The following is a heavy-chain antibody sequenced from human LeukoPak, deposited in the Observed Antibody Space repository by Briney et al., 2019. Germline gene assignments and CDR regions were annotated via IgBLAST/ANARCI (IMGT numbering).Heavy chain of an antibody. V-gene: IGHV4-59*01. J-gene: IGHJ4*02. CDR2: IYYSGST. Sequence: SETLSLTCTVSGGSISSYYWSWIRQPPGKGLEWIGYIYYSGSTNYNPSLKSRVTISVDTSKNQFSLKLSSVTAADTAVYYCAGAGRYYDSSGYYPNWGQGTLVTVSS. D-gene: IGHD3-22*01. CDR3: AGAGRYYDSSGYYPN. CDR1: GGSISSYY.